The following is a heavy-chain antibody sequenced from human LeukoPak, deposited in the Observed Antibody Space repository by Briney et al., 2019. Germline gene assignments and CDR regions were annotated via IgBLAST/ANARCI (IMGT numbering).Heavy chain of an antibody. D-gene: IGHD6-19*01. Sequence: QTGGSLRLSCAASGFTFSIYAMHWVRQAPGKGLEWVAVISYDGSNKYYADSVKGRFTISRDNSKNTLYLQMNSLRAEDTAVYYCARERGGWHSDAFDIWGQGTMVTVSS. V-gene: IGHV3-30-3*01. CDR3: ARERGGWHSDAFDI. CDR1: GFTFSIYA. J-gene: IGHJ3*02. CDR2: ISYDGSNK.